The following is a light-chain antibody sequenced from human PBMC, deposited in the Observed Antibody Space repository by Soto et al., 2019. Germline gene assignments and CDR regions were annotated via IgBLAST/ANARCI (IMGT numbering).Light chain of an antibody. Sequence: EIVMTQSPATLSVSPGERATLSCRASQTLYNNLAWYQQKLGQAPRLLIYGASARATDIPARFSGSGSGTEFTITISGLQSEDFAMYYCQQYSDWPLTFGGGTKVEIK. J-gene: IGKJ4*01. V-gene: IGKV3-15*01. CDR1: QTLYNN. CDR2: GAS. CDR3: QQYSDWPLT.